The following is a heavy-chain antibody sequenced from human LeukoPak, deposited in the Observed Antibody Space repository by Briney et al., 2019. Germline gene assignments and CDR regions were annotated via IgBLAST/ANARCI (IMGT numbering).Heavy chain of an antibody. CDR3: AKGVLAAAGYYFDY. Sequence: GGSLRLSCAASGFTFSNFAMSWVRQAPGKGLEWVSTISGSGTNTYYSGSVKGRFTISRDNSKNTLYLQMNSLRAEDTAVYYCAKGVLAAAGYYFDYWGQGTLVTVSS. CDR1: GFTFSNFA. D-gene: IGHD6-13*01. J-gene: IGHJ4*02. V-gene: IGHV3-23*01. CDR2: ISGSGTNT.